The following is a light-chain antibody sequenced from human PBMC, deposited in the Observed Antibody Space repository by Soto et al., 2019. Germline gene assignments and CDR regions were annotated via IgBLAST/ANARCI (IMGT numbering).Light chain of an antibody. CDR3: QHRSNWPLT. CDR2: DAS. V-gene: IGKV3-11*01. Sequence: EIVLTQSPATLSLSPGERGTLSCRASHSVGSDLAWYRQKPGQAPRLLIYDASNRATGIPARFSGSGSGTDFTLTISSLEPEDFAIYYCQHRSNWPLTFGGGIKVDIK. J-gene: IGKJ4*01. CDR1: HSVGSD.